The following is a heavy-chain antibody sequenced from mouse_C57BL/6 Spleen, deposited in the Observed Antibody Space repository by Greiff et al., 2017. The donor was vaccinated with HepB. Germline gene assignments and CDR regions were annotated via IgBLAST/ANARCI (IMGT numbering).Heavy chain of an antibody. J-gene: IGHJ2*01. Sequence: EVKLMESGEGLVKPGGSLKLSCAASGFTFSSYAMSWVRQTPEKRLEWVAYISSGGDYIYYADTVKGRFTISRDNARNTLYLQMSSLKSEDTAMYYCTRAVYYGSPYYFDYWGQGTTLTVSS. D-gene: IGHD1-1*01. CDR2: ISSGGDYI. CDR1: GFTFSSYA. CDR3: TRAVYYGSPYYFDY. V-gene: IGHV5-9-1*02.